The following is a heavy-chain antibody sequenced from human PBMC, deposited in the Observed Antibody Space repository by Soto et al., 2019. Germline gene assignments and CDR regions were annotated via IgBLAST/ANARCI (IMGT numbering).Heavy chain of an antibody. CDR1: GGSISSGGYY. CDR2: IYYSGST. D-gene: IGHD5-12*01. J-gene: IGHJ4*02. Sequence: SETLSLTCTVSGGSISSGGYYWSWISQHPGKGLEWIGYIYYSGSTYYNPSLKSRVTISVDTSKNQFSLTLTSVTAADTALYYCASRVEGLYSGNDRYYFDYWGQGTLVTVSS. CDR3: ASRVEGLYSGNDRYYFDY. V-gene: IGHV4-31*03.